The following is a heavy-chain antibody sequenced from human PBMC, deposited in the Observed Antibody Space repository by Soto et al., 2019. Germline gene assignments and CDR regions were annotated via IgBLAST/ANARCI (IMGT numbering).Heavy chain of an antibody. CDR3: ARESAGSGKNNWFDP. D-gene: IGHD3-10*01. Sequence: SQLLSHTCSVAGGSISSYYWSCIRKPPGKGLEWIGYIYYSGSTYYNPSLKSRVTMSVDTSRNQLLLQLNSVTAADTAVYYCARESAGSGKNNWFDPWGQGTLVTVSS. J-gene: IGHJ5*02. CDR1: GGSISSYY. V-gene: IGHV4-59*01. CDR2: IYYSGST.